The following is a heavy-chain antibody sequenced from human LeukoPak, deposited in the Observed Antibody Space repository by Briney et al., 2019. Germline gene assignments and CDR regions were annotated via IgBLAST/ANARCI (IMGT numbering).Heavy chain of an antibody. J-gene: IGHJ4*02. D-gene: IGHD5-18*01. CDR3: ARERRGYSYGPPGAFDY. V-gene: IGHV4-59*01. Sequence: PSETLSLTCTVSGGSISSYYWSWIRQPPGKGLEWIGYIYYSGSTNYNPSLKSRVTISVDTSKNQFSLKLSSVTAADTAVYYCARERRGYSYGPPGAFDYWGQGTLVTVSS. CDR1: GGSISSYY. CDR2: IYYSGST.